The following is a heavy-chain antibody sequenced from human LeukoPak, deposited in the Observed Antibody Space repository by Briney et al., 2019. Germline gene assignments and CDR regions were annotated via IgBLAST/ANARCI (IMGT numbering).Heavy chain of an antibody. V-gene: IGHV3-23*01. CDR1: GFTFSSYA. Sequence: GGSLRLSSAASGFTFSSYAMSWVRQAPGKGLEWVSAISGSGGSTYYADSVKGRFTISRDNSKNTLYLQMNSLRAEDTAVYYCAKDSHSSSWTPIDYWGQGTLVTVSS. D-gene: IGHD6-13*01. CDR2: ISGSGGST. J-gene: IGHJ4*02. CDR3: AKDSHSSSWTPIDY.